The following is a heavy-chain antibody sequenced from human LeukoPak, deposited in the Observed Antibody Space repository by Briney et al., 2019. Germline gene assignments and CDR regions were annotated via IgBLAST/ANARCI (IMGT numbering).Heavy chain of an antibody. Sequence: AAVKVSCKAAGYTFTSYSISGVRQAPGQGLEWMGWISAYNGNTIYAQKVKDRVTMTTDTSQSTASMELRSLKSDDTAVYYCARASYCSDGSCYSDSWGQGTLVTVSS. CDR3: ARASYCSDGSCYSDS. J-gene: IGHJ5*02. CDR1: GYTFTSYS. V-gene: IGHV1-18*01. CDR2: ISAYNGNT. D-gene: IGHD2-15*01.